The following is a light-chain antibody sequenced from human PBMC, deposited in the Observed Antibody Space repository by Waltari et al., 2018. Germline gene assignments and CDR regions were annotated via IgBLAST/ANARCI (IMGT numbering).Light chain of an antibody. Sequence: DIVMTQSPDSLAVSLGDRAPFTCTLSQSVLYSSNNKNYLAWYQKKPGQPPKLLIYGASTRESGVPDRFSGSGSGTDFTLTISSLQAEDVAVYYCQQYLTSSWTFGQGTKVEIK. V-gene: IGKV4-1*01. CDR2: GAS. J-gene: IGKJ1*01. CDR1: QSVLYSSNNKNY. CDR3: QQYLTSSWT.